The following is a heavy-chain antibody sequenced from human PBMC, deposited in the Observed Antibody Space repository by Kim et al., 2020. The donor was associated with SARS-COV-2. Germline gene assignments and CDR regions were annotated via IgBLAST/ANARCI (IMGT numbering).Heavy chain of an antibody. V-gene: IGHV3-23*01. CDR3: AKIYGSGSHFDY. J-gene: IGHJ4*02. Sequence: YYADSVKGRFTISRDNSKNTLYLQMNSLRAEDTAVYYCAKIYGSGSHFDYWGQGTLVTVSS. D-gene: IGHD3-10*01.